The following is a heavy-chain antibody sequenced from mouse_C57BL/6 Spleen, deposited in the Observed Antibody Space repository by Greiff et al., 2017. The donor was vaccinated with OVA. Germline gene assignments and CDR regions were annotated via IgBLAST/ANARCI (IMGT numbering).Heavy chain of an antibody. CDR1: GFTFSDYG. J-gene: IGHJ4*01. D-gene: IGHD1-1*01. Sequence: EVKLVESGGGLVKPGGSLKLSCAASGFTFSDYGMHWVRQAPEKGLEWVAYISSGSSNIYYADTVKGRFTISRDNAKNTLFLQMTSLRSEDTAMYYCARGHDLRNGGQGTSVTVSS. CDR3: ARGHDLRN. CDR2: ISSGSSNI. V-gene: IGHV5-17*01.